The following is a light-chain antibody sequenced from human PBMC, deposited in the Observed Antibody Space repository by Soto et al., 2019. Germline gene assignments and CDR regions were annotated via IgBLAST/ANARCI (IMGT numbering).Light chain of an antibody. V-gene: IGLV4-69*01. CDR3: QTWGTGFQF. J-gene: IGLJ2*01. CDR1: SGHSSYA. CDR2: LNNDGSH. Sequence: QPVLTQSPSASASLGASVKLTCTLSSGHSSYAIAWHQKQPGKGPRYLMDLNNDGSHTKGDGIPDRFSGSSSGADRFLIISSFQSEDEADYYCQTWGTGFQFFGGGTKVTVL.